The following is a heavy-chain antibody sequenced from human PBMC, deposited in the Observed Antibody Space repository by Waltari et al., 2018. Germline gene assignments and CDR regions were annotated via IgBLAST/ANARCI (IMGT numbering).Heavy chain of an antibody. D-gene: IGHD6-13*01. CDR2: ISSSSSTI. CDR3: AKDKTAAAGYFDY. J-gene: IGHJ4*02. V-gene: IGHV3-48*01. CDR1: GFTFSSYS. Sequence: EVQLVESGGGLVQPGGSLRLSCAASGFTFSSYSMNWVRQAPGKGLEWVSYISSSSSTIYYADSVKGRFTISRDNSKNTLYLQMNSLRAEDTAVYYCAKDKTAAAGYFDYWGQGTLVTVSS.